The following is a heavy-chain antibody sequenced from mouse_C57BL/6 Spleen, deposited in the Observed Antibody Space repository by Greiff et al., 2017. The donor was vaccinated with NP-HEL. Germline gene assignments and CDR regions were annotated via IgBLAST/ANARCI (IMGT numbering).Heavy chain of an antibody. CDR2: IYPGSGST. D-gene: IGHD2-3*01. CDR1: GYTFTSYW. J-gene: IGHJ4*01. Sequence: QVQLQQPGAELVKPGASVKMSCKASGYTFTSYWITWVKQRPGQGLEWIGDIYPGSGSTNYNEKFKSKATLTVDTSSSTAYMQLSSLTSEDSAVYYCARREAYDGYGMDYWGQGTSVTVSS. CDR3: ARREAYDGYGMDY. V-gene: IGHV1-55*01.